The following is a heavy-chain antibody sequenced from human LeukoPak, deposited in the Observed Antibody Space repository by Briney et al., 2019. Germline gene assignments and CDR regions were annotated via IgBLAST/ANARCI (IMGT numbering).Heavy chain of an antibody. V-gene: IGHV3-30*03. D-gene: IGHD6-13*01. Sequence: GGSLRLSCAASGFTFSSYGMHWVRQAPGKGLEWVAVISYDGSNKYYADSVKGRFTISRDNSKNTLYLQMNSLRAEDTAVYYCARDGRRYSSSWYVCPPDYWGRGTLVTVSS. CDR3: ARDGRRYSSSWYVCPPDY. CDR2: ISYDGSNK. CDR1: GFTFSSYG. J-gene: IGHJ4*02.